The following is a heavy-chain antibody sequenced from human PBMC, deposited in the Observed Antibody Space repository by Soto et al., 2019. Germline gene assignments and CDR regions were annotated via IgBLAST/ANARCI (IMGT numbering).Heavy chain of an antibody. J-gene: IGHJ4*02. CDR1: GYTFTSYY. V-gene: IGHV1-46*01. CDR2: INPSGGST. Sequence: ASVKVSCKASGYTFTSYYMHWVRQAPGQGLEWMGIINPSGGSTSYAQKFQGRVTMTRDTSTSTVYMELSSLRSEDTAVYYCARDGADDYVWGSYLYYFDYWGQGTLVTVYS. D-gene: IGHD3-16*01. CDR3: ARDGADDYVWGSYLYYFDY.